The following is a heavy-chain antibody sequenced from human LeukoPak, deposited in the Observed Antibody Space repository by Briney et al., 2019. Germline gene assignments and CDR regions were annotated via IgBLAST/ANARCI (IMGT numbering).Heavy chain of an antibody. Sequence: SETLSLTCTVSGGSISSYYWSRIRQPPGKGLEWIGYIYYSGSTNYNPSLKSRVTISVDTSKNQFSLKLSSVTAADTAVYYCAREGNSCGLPVDYWGQGTLVTVSS. CDR1: GGSISSYY. V-gene: IGHV4-59*01. D-gene: IGHD5-18*01. CDR2: IYYSGST. CDR3: AREGNSCGLPVDY. J-gene: IGHJ4*02.